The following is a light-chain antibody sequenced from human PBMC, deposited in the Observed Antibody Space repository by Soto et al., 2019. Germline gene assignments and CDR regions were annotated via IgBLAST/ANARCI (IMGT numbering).Light chain of an antibody. V-gene: IGKV3-11*01. CDR3: QQRQYWPPIT. CDR2: DAT. Sequence: EIVMTQSPATLSVSPGERATLSCRASQSVSSNLAWYQQKPGQAPRLLIYDATNRATGIPARFGGSGSGTDFALTISSLEPEDFAVYYCQQRQYWPPITFGQGTRLEIK. J-gene: IGKJ5*01. CDR1: QSVSSN.